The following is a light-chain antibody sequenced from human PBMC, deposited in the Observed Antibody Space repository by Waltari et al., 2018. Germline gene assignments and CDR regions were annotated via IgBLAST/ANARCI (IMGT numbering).Light chain of an antibody. Sequence: IVLTQSPLSLPVTPGEPASIPCRSSQSLLHSNGFNYLDWYLQKPGQSPQLLIFLGSNRASGVPDRFSGSGSGTDFTLKISRVEAEDVGVYYCMQRIEFPYTFGQGTKLEIK. CDR2: LGS. J-gene: IGKJ2*01. V-gene: IGKV2-28*01. CDR3: MQRIEFPYT. CDR1: QSLLHSNGFNY.